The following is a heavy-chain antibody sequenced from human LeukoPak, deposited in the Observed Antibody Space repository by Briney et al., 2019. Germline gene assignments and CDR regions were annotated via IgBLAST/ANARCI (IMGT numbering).Heavy chain of an antibody. J-gene: IGHJ4*02. V-gene: IGHV4-39*01. CDR1: GVSISSSNSY. CDR2: IYYSGNT. CDR3: XRQTGSGLFILP. D-gene: IGHD3/OR15-3a*01. Sequence: PSETLSLTCTVSGVSISSSNSYWGWIRQPPGKGLEWIGSIYYSGNTYYNASLKSQVSISIDTSKNQFSLRLTSVTAADTAVYYXXRQTGSGLFILPGGQGTLVTVSS.